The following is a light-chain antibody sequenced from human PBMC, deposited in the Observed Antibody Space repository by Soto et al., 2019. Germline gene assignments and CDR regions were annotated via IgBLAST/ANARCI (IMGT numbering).Light chain of an antibody. CDR3: QQYHTWPIT. Sequence: EIVLTQSPGTLSLSPGERATLSCRASERLSSVYLAWYQLRPGQPPRLLIYGASFRVTGLPARFSGSGSGTDFTLSISSLEPEDFAVYYCQQYHTWPITFGWGTKVDIK. CDR2: GAS. J-gene: IGKJ4*01. CDR1: ERLSSVY. V-gene: IGKV3-20*01.